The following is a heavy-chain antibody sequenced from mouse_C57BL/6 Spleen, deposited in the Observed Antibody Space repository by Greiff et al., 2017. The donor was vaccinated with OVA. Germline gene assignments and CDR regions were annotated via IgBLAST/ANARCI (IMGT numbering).Heavy chain of an antibody. CDR1: GYSITSGYY. CDR2: ISYDGSN. Sequence: VQLKQSGPGLVKPSQSLSLTCSVTGYSITSGYYWNWIRQFPGNKLEWMGYISYDGSNNYNPSLKNRISITRDTSKNQFFLKLNSVTTEDTATYYCARGLLSGYFDYWGQGTTLTVSS. CDR3: ARGLLSGYFDY. V-gene: IGHV3-6*01. D-gene: IGHD2-1*01. J-gene: IGHJ2*01.